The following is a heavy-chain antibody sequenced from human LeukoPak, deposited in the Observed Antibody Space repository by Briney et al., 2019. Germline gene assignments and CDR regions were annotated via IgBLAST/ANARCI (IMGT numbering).Heavy chain of an antibody. CDR3: ARVWDSTFDY. J-gene: IGHJ4*02. V-gene: IGHV3-21*01. Sequence: GGSLRLSCAASGFTFSSYSMNWVRQAPGKGLEWVSSISSSRSYIYYADSVKGRFTISRDNAKNSLYLQMNSLRAEDTAVYYCARVWDSTFDYWGQGTLVTVS. CDR2: ISSSRSYI. CDR1: GFTFSSYS. D-gene: IGHD1-26*01.